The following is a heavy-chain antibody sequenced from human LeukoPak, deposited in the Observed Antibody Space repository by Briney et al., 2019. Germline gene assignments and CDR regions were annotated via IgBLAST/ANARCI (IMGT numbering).Heavy chain of an antibody. D-gene: IGHD3-10*01. V-gene: IGHV4-34*01. Sequence: AETLSLTCAVYGGSFSGYYWSWLRQPPGKGLEWLGEINHSGSTNYNSSLKSRVTISVDTSKNQFSLKRRSVTAADTAVYYCARGRYYGSGSYDYWGQGTLVTVSS. CDR3: ARGRYYGSGSYDY. CDR2: INHSGST. J-gene: IGHJ4*02. CDR1: GGSFSGYY.